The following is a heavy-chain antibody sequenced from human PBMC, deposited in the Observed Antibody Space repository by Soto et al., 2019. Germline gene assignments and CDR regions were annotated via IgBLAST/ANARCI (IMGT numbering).Heavy chain of an antibody. CDR2: ISYDGSNK. D-gene: IGHD4-4*01. V-gene: IGHV3-30*18. J-gene: IGHJ4*02. Sequence: QVQLVESGGGVVQPGRSLRLSCAASGFTFSSYGMHWVRQAPGKGLEWVAVISYDGSNKYYADSVKGRFTISRDNSKNTLYLQMNSLRAEDTAVYYCAKDVRRDGYSCVDYWGQGTLVTVSS. CDR3: AKDVRRDGYSCVDY. CDR1: GFTFSSYG.